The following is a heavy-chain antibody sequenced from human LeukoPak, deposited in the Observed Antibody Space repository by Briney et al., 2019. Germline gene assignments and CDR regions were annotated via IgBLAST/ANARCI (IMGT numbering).Heavy chain of an antibody. CDR3: ARDKGGGLVGSTTSDY. CDR1: GFTFSSYS. CDR2: ISSSISYL. Sequence: PGGSLRLSCAASGFTFSSYSLNWVRQAPGPGLEWFSSISSSISYLNYEDSVKGRFTISRDNAKNSLSLQMNSLRAEDTAVYYCARDKGGGLVGSTTSDYWGQGTLVTVSS. D-gene: IGHD5/OR15-5a*01. J-gene: IGHJ4*02. V-gene: IGHV3-21*01.